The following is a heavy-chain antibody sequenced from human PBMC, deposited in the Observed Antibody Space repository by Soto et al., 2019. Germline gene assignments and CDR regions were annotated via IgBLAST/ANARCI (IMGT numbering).Heavy chain of an antibody. D-gene: IGHD2-15*01. V-gene: IGHV3-30*18. CDR3: AKVLLSRGGAGDSYYYYGMDV. J-gene: IGHJ6*02. CDR2: ISYDGSNK. CDR1: GFTFSSYG. Sequence: PVGSLRLSCAASGFTFSSYGMHWVRQAPGKGLEWVAVISYDGSNKYYADSVKGRFTISRDNSKNTLYLQMNSLRAEDTAVYYCAKVLLSRGGAGDSYYYYGMDVWGQGTTVNVSS.